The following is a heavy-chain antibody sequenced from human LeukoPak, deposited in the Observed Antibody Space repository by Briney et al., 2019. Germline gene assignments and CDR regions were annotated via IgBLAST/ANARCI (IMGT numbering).Heavy chain of an antibody. Sequence: SETLSLTCTVSGGSISSSSYYWGWIRQPPGKGLEWIGSIYYSGSTYYNPSLKSRVTISVDTSKNQFSLRLTSVTVADTAVYYCAASTYSSRHYYYYYIDVWGKGTTVTVSS. CDR2: IYYSGST. CDR1: GGSISSSSYY. CDR3: AASTYSSRHYYYYYIDV. D-gene: IGHD3-16*01. J-gene: IGHJ6*03. V-gene: IGHV4-39*07.